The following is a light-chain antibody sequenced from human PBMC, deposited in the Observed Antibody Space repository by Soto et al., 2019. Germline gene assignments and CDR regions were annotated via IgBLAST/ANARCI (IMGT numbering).Light chain of an antibody. Sequence: QSALTQPASVSGSPGQSITISCTGTSSDVGSYNLVSWYQQHPGKAPKLMIYEVSKRPSGVSNRFSGPKSGNTASLTISGLQAEDEADYDCCSYAGSSTVFGGGTKVTVL. V-gene: IGLV2-23*02. CDR2: EVS. CDR1: SSDVGSYNL. CDR3: CSYAGSSTV. J-gene: IGLJ3*02.